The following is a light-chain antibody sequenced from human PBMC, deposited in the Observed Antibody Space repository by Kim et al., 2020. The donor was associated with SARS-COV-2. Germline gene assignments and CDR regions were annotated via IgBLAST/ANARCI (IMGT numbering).Light chain of an antibody. Sequence: EIVLTQTPGTLSLSPGERATLSCRASQSVSNSFLAWYQHKPGQAPRLLFYGASIRATGIPGRFSGSGSETDFTLTINRLEPEDFAVYYCQQYGSSPEKEWTFGQGTKVDIK. V-gene: IGKV3-20*01. CDR2: GAS. CDR3: QQYGSSPEKEWT. J-gene: IGKJ1*01. CDR1: QSVSNSF.